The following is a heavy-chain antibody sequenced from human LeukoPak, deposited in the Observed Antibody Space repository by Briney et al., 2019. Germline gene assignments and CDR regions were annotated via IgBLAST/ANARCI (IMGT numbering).Heavy chain of an antibody. J-gene: IGHJ2*01. Sequence: SETLSLTCTVSGGSISSSSYYWGWIRQPPGKGLEWIGSIYYSGSTYYNPPLKSRVTISVDTSKNQFSLKLSSVTAADTAVYYCAISPPYFDWSRWYFDLWGRGTLVTVSS. CDR2: IYYSGST. CDR1: GGSISSSSYY. D-gene: IGHD3-9*01. V-gene: IGHV4-39*07. CDR3: AISPPYFDWSRWYFDL.